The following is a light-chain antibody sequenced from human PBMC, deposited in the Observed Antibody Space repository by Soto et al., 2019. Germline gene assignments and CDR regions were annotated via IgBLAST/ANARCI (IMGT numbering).Light chain of an antibody. CDR2: GAS. Sequence: EIVLTQSPGTLSLSPGERATLSCRASQSVSSSYLAWYQQKPGQAPRLLIYGASSRATGIPDRFSGSGSGTDFTLTISRLEPEDFAVYYCQQYGSSPPLYNTFGQGTKLEIK. CDR3: QQYGSSPPLYNT. J-gene: IGKJ2*01. V-gene: IGKV3-20*01. CDR1: QSVSSSY.